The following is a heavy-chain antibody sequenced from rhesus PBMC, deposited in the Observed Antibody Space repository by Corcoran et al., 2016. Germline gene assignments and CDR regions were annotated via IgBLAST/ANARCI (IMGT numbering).Heavy chain of an antibody. D-gene: IGHD4-35*01. CDR1: GYIFTDYH. CDR2: INPYNANT. CDR3: ARDPRAAVTHYDH. J-gene: IGHJ4*01. Sequence: QGQLVQSGAEVKKPGSSVKVTCKATGYIFTDYHSPWVRQAPRQGLEWMGWINPYNANTKYAQKFQGRVTMTGDTSTTTAYMELSSLRSDDTAVYYCARDPRAAVTHYDHWGQGVLVTVSS. V-gene: IGHV1S2*01.